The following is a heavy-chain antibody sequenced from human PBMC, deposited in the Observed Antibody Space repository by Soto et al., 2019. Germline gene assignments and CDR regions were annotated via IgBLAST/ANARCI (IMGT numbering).Heavy chain of an antibody. CDR1: GFTFTSSA. J-gene: IGHJ4*02. Sequence: SVKVSCKASGFTFTSSAVQWVRQARGQRLEWIGWIVVGSGNTNYAQKFQERVTITRDMSTRTAYMELSSLRSEDTAVYYCAAYDSIAWKFDYWGQGTPATVYS. D-gene: IGHD3-22*01. CDR3: AAYDSIAWKFDY. V-gene: IGHV1-58*01. CDR2: IVVGSGNT.